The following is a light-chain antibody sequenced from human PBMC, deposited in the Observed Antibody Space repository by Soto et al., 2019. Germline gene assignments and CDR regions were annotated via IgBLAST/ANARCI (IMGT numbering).Light chain of an antibody. V-gene: IGLV1-40*01. Sequence: QSVLTQPPSVSGAPGQRVTISCTGCSSNIGAGYDVHWYQQLPGTAPKLLIYGNTNRPSGVPDRFSGSKSGTSASLAITGLQAEDEADYYCQSYDSSRGVFGGGTKLTVL. CDR1: SSNIGAGYD. CDR2: GNT. J-gene: IGLJ2*01. CDR3: QSYDSSRGV.